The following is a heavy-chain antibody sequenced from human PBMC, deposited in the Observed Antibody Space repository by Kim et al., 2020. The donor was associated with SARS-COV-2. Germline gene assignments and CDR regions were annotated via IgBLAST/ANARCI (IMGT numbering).Heavy chain of an antibody. CDR2: ISGSGGST. CDR3: AKGPEILYYDILTGPWDGMDV. D-gene: IGHD3-9*01. Sequence: GGSLRLSCAASGFTFNSHGMSWVRQAPGKGLEWVSAISGSGGSTYYADSVKGRFTISRDNSKNTLYLQMNSLRAEDTAVYYCAKGPEILYYDILTGPWDGMDVWGQGTTVTVSS. CDR1: GFTFNSHG. J-gene: IGHJ6*02. V-gene: IGHV3-23*01.